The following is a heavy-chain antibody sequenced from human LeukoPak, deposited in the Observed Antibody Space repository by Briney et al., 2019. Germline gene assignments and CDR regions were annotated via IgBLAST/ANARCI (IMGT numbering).Heavy chain of an antibody. J-gene: IGHJ4*02. CDR3: ARDRVVGATIDFDY. CDR1: GYTFTGYY. V-gene: IGHV1-2*02. D-gene: IGHD1-26*01. Sequence: GASVKVSCKASGYTFTGYYMHWVRQAPGQGLEWMGWINPNSGGTNYAQKFQGRVTMTRDTSISTAYMELSRLRSDDTAVYYCARDRVVGATIDFDYWGQGTLVTVSS. CDR2: INPNSGGT.